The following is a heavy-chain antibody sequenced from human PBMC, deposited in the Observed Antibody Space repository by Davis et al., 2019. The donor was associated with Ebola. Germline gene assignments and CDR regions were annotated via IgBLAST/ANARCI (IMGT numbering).Heavy chain of an antibody. CDR2: IYYSGST. V-gene: IGHV4-39*01. CDR3: ARQWIQLWLDY. J-gene: IGHJ4*02. Sequence: SETLSLTCTVSGGSISSSSYYWGWIRQPPGTGLEWIGSIYYSGSTYYNPSLKSRVTISVDTSKNQFSLKLSSVTAADTAVYYCARQWIQLWLDYWGQGTLVTVSS. CDR1: GGSISSSSYY. D-gene: IGHD5-18*01.